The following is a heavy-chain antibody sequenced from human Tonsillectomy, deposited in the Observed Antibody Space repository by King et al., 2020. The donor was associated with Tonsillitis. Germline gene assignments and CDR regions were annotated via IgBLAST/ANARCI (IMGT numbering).Heavy chain of an antibody. D-gene: IGHD4-17*01. J-gene: IGHJ4*02. Sequence: VQLVESGGGLEQPGRSLRLSCTASGFTFGDYAMSWFRQTPGKGLEWGGFIRSKTHGGTTEYAASVKGRFTISRDDSRSIAYLQMNCLKTEDTAIYYCTRISSGDYGRGYFDYWGQGTLVTVSS. CDR1: GFTFGDYA. CDR2: IRSKTHGGTT. CDR3: TRISSGDYGRGYFDY. V-gene: IGHV3-49*03.